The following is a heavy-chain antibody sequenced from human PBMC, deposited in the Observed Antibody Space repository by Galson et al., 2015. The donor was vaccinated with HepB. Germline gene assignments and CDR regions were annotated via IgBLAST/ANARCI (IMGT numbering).Heavy chain of an antibody. V-gene: IGHV3-74*01. CDR2: INSDGSST. CDR3: ALGGLWFGELWSLDY. CDR1: GFTFSSYW. Sequence: SLRLSCAASGFTFSSYWMHWVRQAPGKGLVWVSRINSDGSSTSYADSVKGRFTISRDNAKDTLYLQMNSLRAEDTAVYYCALGGLWFGELWSLDYWGQGTLVTVSS. J-gene: IGHJ4*02. D-gene: IGHD3-10*01.